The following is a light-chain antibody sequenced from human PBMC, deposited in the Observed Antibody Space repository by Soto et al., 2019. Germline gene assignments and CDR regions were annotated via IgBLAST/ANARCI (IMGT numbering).Light chain of an antibody. CDR1: TSNIGAPYD. Sequence: QSGLTQPPSVSGAPGQRVSSSCTGSTSNIGAPYDVHWYQHLPGAAPKLLIYGDNNRPSGVPDRFSGSKSGTSASLAITSLQAEDEADYYCQSYDISLHNYVFGTGTKVTVL. J-gene: IGLJ1*01. V-gene: IGLV1-40*01. CDR3: QSYDISLHNYV. CDR2: GDN.